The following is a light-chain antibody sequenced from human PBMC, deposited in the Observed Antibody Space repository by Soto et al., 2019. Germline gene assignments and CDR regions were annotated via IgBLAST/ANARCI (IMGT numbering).Light chain of an antibody. J-gene: IGKJ1*01. CDR3: QQYESYPWT. CDR1: QSISNW. CDR2: DAS. Sequence: DIHMTQSPSTLSASVGDRVTISCQASQSISNWLAWYQQKPGKAPKFLIYDASSVESGVPPRFSGSGSGTEFSRTISSLQPDDFAAYYCQQYESYPWTFGQGTKVDI. V-gene: IGKV1-5*01.